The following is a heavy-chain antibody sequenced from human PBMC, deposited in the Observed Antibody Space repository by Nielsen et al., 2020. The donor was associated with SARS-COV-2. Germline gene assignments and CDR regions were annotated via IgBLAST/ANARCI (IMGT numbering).Heavy chain of an antibody. CDR3: ARDYGENYDDYKDENWFDP. Sequence: ASVKVSCKASGYTFTDYYMQWVRQAPGQGIAWIGRINPNSGGTNNAQKIQGRVTMTRDTSIRTAYMELSRLRSDDTAVYYCARDYGENYDDYKDENWFDPWGQGTRVTVSS. CDR1: GYTFTDYY. V-gene: IGHV1-2*06. CDR2: INPNSGGT. D-gene: IGHD4-17*01. J-gene: IGHJ5*02.